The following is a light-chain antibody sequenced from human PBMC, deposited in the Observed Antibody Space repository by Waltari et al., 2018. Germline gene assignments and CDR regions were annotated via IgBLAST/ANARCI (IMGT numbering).Light chain of an antibody. J-gene: IGKJ2*01. CDR3: QQYGFSPEYT. Sequence: EIVLTQSPGTLSLSPGERATLSCRASQSVSSNYLAWYQQKPGQAPRLLITGASSRATGVSDRFNGSGSGTDFTLTISRLEPEDLAMYYCQQYGFSPEYTFGQGTKLEIK. CDR1: QSVSSNY. V-gene: IGKV3-20*01. CDR2: GAS.